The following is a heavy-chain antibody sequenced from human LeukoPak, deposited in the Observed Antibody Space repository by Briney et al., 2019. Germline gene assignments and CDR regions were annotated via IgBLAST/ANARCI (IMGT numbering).Heavy chain of an antibody. V-gene: IGHV4-4*07. CDR2: IYSSGST. CDR1: GGSISGYN. Sequence: SETLSLTCTVSGGSISGYNWSWIRQPAGKGLEWIGRIYSSGSTNYNPSLKSRVTMSVDTSKNQFSLRVTSVTAADTAVYFCVRDLGRFDSWGQGALILVSS. CDR3: VRDLGRFDS. J-gene: IGHJ5*01.